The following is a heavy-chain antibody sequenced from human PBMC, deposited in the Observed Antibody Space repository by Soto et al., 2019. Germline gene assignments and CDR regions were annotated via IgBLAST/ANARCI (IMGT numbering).Heavy chain of an antibody. D-gene: IGHD6-19*01. V-gene: IGHV1-2*02. CDR3: ARLQIEVAGTN. CDR1: GYTFSDYN. Sequence: ASVKVSCKASGYTFSDYNMHWVRQAPGQGLEWMGWINANSGGTTYAQKFQGRVTMTRDTSISTAYMELSSLSSDDTAIYYCARLQIEVAGTNWGQGTLVTVSS. J-gene: IGHJ4*02. CDR2: INANSGGT.